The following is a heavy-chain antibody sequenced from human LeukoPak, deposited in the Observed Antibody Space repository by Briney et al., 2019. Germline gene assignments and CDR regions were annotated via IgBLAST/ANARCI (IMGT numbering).Heavy chain of an antibody. D-gene: IGHD1-1*01. CDR3: AKDGTRETFDH. Sequence: GESLRLSCAASVFTFSDYCMSWVRQAPGKGLEWVSFISSGGNTINYAHSMKGLFTISRDNAKNSLYLQMNSLRAEDTAVYYCAKDGTRETFDHWGRGTLVSVSS. J-gene: IGHJ4*02. CDR1: VFTFSDYC. V-gene: IGHV3-11*04. CDR2: ISSGGNTI.